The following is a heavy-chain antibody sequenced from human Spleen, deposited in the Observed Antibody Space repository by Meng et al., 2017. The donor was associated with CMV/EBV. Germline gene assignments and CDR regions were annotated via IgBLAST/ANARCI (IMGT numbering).Heavy chain of an antibody. D-gene: IGHD4-17*01. CDR3: ARETTVTNYFDY. J-gene: IGHJ4*02. CDR2: ISSSGSTI. CDR1: VFTFSSYG. Sequence: GGSLRLSCAASVFTFSSYGMNWVRQAPGKGLEWVSYISSSGSTIYYADSVKGRFTISRDNAKNSLYLQMNSLRAEDTAFCYCARETTVTNYFDYWGQGTLVTVSS. V-gene: IGHV3-48*03.